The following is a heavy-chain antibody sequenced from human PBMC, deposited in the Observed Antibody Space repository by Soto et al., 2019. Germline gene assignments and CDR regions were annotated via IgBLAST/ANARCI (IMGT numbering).Heavy chain of an antibody. CDR3: ARDGSGSYDDYYYGMDV. CDR2: ISWDGGST. J-gene: IGHJ6*02. Sequence: EVQLVESGGVVVQPGGSLRLSCAASGFTFDDYTMHWVRQAPGKGLEWVSLISWDGGSTYYADSVKGRFTISRDNSKNSLYLQMNRLRTEDTALYYCARDGSGSYDDYYYGMDVWGQGTTVTVSS. V-gene: IGHV3-43*01. CDR1: GFTFDDYT. D-gene: IGHD3-10*01.